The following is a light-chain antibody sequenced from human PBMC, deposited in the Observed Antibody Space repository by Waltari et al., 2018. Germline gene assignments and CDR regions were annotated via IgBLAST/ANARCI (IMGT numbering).Light chain of an antibody. CDR2: KSS. Sequence: DIQMTQSPSTLSASVGDRVTITCRASKSINSWLAWYQEKTGKAPKLLIYKSSTLESGVPSRFSGSGSGTEFTLTISSLQPDDFATYYCQQYKSPPWTFGQGTKVEI. CDR3: QQYKSPPWT. V-gene: IGKV1-5*03. CDR1: KSINSW. J-gene: IGKJ1*01.